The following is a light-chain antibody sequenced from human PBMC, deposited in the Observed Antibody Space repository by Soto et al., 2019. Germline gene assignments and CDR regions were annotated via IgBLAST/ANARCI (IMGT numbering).Light chain of an antibody. CDR1: QNINKN. CDR3: QQYNNWPYT. CDR2: FAS. J-gene: IGKJ2*01. Sequence: EIVMTQSPATLSVSPGEGITLSCGASQNINKNLAWFQQKPGQAPRSLIYFASYRATGVPARFSGSGSGTKFTLTINRLQSEDCAVYFCQQYNNWPYTFGQGTKLEIK. V-gene: IGKV3-15*01.